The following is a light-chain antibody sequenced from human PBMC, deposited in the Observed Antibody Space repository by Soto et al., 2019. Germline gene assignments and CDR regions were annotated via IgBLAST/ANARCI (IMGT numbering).Light chain of an antibody. CDR2: NND. CDR3: STWDDSLNVVV. CDR1: NSNIGRNA. Sequence: QSVLTQPPSASGTPGQRVAISCYGSNSNIGRNAVHWYQHLPGAAPKLLIYNNDQRDSGIPDRFSGSKSGTSASLAISGLQSEDEAAYYCSTWDDSLNVVVFGGGTKLTVL. J-gene: IGLJ2*01. V-gene: IGLV1-44*01.